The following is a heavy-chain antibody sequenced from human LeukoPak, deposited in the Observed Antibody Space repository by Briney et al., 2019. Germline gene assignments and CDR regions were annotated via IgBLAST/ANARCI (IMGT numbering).Heavy chain of an antibody. Sequence: GGSLRLSCAASGFTVSSNYMSWVRQAPGKGLEWVSVIYSGGSTYYADSVKGRFTISRDNSKNTLYLQMNSLRAEDTAVYYCAREGVYYDSSGYYETNYYYYGMDVWGQGTTVTVSS. D-gene: IGHD3-22*01. CDR2: IYSGGST. J-gene: IGHJ6*02. CDR3: AREGVYYDSSGYYETNYYYYGMDV. CDR1: GFTVSSNY. V-gene: IGHV3-66*01.